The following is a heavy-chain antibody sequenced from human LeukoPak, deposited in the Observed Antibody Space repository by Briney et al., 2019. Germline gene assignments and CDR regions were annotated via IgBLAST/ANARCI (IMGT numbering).Heavy chain of an antibody. CDR1: GFTFSSYA. CDR3: AKDYSGSHHFDC. D-gene: IGHD1-26*01. V-gene: IGHV3-23*01. CDR2: ISGSGGST. J-gene: IGHJ4*02. Sequence: GGSLRLSCAASGFTFSSYAMSWVRQAPGKGLEWVSAISGSGGSTYYAASVKGRFTISRDNSKNTLYLQMNSLRAEDTAVYYCAKDYSGSHHFDCWGQGTLVTVSS.